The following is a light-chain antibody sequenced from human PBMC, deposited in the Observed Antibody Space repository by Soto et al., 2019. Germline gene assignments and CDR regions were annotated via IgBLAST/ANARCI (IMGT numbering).Light chain of an antibody. CDR2: GTS. CDR1: QSVRSN. CDR3: QQYNNWPAIT. J-gene: IGKJ5*01. V-gene: IGKV3D-15*01. Sequence: IVMTQSPATLSVSPCERATLSCRSSQSVRSNLAWYQQRPGQAPRLLIYGTSTRATGIPARFSGSGSGTEFTLSISSLQSEDFAVYYCQQYNNWPAITFGQGTRLEIK.